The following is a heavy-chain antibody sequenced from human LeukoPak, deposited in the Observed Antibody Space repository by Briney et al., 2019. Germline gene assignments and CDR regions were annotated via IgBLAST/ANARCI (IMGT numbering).Heavy chain of an antibody. CDR2: IIPIFGTA. CDR1: GSTFSNYA. D-gene: IGHD6-19*01. V-gene: IGHV1-69*13. CDR3: ARGPSHIAVTSYYYYYYMDL. J-gene: IGHJ6*03. Sequence: GASVKVSCKASGSTFSNYAISWVRQAPGQGLEWMGGIIPIFGTANYAQKFQGRVTITADESTSTAYMELSSLRSEDTAVYYCARGPSHIAVTSYYYYYYMDLWGKGTTVTVSS.